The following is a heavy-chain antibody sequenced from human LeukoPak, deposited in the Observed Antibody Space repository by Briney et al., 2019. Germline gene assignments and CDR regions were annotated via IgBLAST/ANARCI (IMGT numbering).Heavy chain of an antibody. CDR1: GYTFRIHD. Sequence: ASVKVSCKASGYTFRIHDFNWVRQAPGQGREWMGWVSPKTGRTGYAQKFEGRVYMTTNASLSTAYMELSSLRSDDTAVHFCARESERNDGWFDPWGQGTLVTVSS. V-gene: IGHV1-8*01. CDR3: ARESERNDGWFDP. J-gene: IGHJ5*02. D-gene: IGHD1-1*01. CDR2: VSPKTGRT.